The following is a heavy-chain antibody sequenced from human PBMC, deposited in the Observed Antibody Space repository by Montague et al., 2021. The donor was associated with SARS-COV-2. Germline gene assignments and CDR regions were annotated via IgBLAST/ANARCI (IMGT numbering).Heavy chain of an antibody. CDR1: GFTFSTHT. CDR3: TRDAFTMIIDAFNI. D-gene: IGHD3-22*01. V-gene: IGHV3-21*01. J-gene: IGHJ3*02. CDR2: ITASSIYI. Sequence: SLRLSCAASGFTFSTHTMNWVCQAPGQGLEWVSSITASSIYIHYVETVKGRFTIPRDNAKNSLYLHMNSLRAEDTAVYYCTRDAFTMIIDAFNIWGQGTKVTVSS.